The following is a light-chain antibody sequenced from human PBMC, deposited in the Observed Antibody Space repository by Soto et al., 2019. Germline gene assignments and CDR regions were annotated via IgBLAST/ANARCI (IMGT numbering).Light chain of an antibody. Sequence: DIQLTQSPSFLSASVEDRVTITCRASQGISSYLAWYQQKPGKAPKLLIYAASTLQSGVPSRFSGSGSGTEFTLTISSLQPEDFATYYCQQLNSYPPWTFGQGTKVEIK. CDR2: AAS. J-gene: IGKJ1*01. CDR1: QGISSY. V-gene: IGKV1-9*01. CDR3: QQLNSYPPWT.